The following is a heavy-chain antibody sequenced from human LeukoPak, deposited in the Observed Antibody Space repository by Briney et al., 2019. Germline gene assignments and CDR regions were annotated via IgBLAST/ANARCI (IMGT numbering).Heavy chain of an antibody. CDR2: ISARGDST. J-gene: IGHJ4*02. Sequence: GGSLRLSCAVSGFTFGSYVMTWVRQAPGKGLEWASSISARGDSTYYADSVKGRFTIARDNSKNILYLQMNSLRAEDTAVYHCAKNWGSDYWGQGTLVTVSS. CDR1: GFTFGSYV. D-gene: IGHD7-27*01. CDR3: AKNWGSDY. V-gene: IGHV3-23*01.